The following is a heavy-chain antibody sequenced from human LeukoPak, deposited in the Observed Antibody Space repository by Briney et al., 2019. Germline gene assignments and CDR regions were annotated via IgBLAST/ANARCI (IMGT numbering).Heavy chain of an antibody. D-gene: IGHD3-9*01. CDR1: GYSFSNYW. Sequence: GESLKISCKGSGYSFSNYWIGWVRQMPGKGLEWMGIIWPGDSDTRYSPSFQGQVTISVDKSISTAYLQWSSLKASDTAVYYCARQYYDVLTGFYIHFDYWGQGTLVTVSS. CDR3: ARQYYDVLTGFYIHFDY. J-gene: IGHJ4*02. V-gene: IGHV5-51*01. CDR2: IWPGDSDT.